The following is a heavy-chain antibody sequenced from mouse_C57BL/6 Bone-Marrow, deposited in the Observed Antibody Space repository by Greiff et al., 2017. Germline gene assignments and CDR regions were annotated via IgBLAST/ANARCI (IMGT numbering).Heavy chain of an antibody. Sequence: QVQLKQSGPGLVQPSQSLSITCTVSGFSLTSYGVHWVRQSPGKGLEWLGVIWSGGSTDYNAAFISRLSISKDNSKSQVFFKMNSLQADDTAIYYCARKSLYYGSSWGAMDYWGQGTSVTVSS. J-gene: IGHJ4*01. CDR3: ARKSLYYGSSWGAMDY. V-gene: IGHV2-2*01. CDR1: GFSLTSYG. D-gene: IGHD1-1*01. CDR2: IWSGGST.